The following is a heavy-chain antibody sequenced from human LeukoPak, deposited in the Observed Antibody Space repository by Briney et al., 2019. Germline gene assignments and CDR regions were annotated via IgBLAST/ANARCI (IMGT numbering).Heavy chain of an antibody. J-gene: IGHJ6*04. Sequence: GGSLRLSCAASGFTFSSYSMNWVRQAPGKGLEWVSSISSSSYIYYADSVKGRFTISGDNAKNSLYLQMNSLRAEDTAVYYCARVAAAGPWDVWGKGTTVTVSS. CDR3: ARVAAAGPWDV. V-gene: IGHV3-21*01. CDR2: ISSSSYI. CDR1: GFTFSSYS. D-gene: IGHD6-13*01.